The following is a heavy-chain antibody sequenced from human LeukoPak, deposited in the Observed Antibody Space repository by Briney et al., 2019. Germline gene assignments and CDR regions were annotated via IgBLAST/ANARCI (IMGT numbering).Heavy chain of an antibody. CDR3: ARGAGSSSSWIAY. CDR1: GGSISSYY. CDR2: IYYSGST. J-gene: IGHJ4*02. Sequence: PSETLSLTCTVSGGSISSYYWSWIRQPPGKGLEWIGYIYYSGSTNYNPSLKSRVTISVDTSKNQFSLKLSSVTAADTAVYYCARGAGSSSSWIAYWGQGTLVTVSS. D-gene: IGHD6-6*01. V-gene: IGHV4-59*01.